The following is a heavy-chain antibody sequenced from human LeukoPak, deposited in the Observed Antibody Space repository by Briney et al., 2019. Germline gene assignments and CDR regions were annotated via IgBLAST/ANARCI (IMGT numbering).Heavy chain of an antibody. J-gene: IGHJ4*02. Sequence: PGGSLRLSCAASGFTFSSYSMNWVRQAPGKGLEWVSSISSSSSYIYYADSVKGRFTISRDNAKNSLYLQMNSLRAEDTAVYYCARGEDDFWSGYWGVDYWGQGTLVTVSS. CDR1: GFTFSSYS. V-gene: IGHV3-21*01. CDR3: ARGEDDFWSGYWGVDY. CDR2: ISSSSSYI. D-gene: IGHD3-3*01.